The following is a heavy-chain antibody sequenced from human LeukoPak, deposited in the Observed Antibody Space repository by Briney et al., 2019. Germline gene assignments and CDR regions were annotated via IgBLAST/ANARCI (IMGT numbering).Heavy chain of an antibody. Sequence: PSETLSLTCIVSGGSISGYYWSWIRQPPWRGLEWIGYISDTGTSIYNPSLKNRLSMLVDTSKNHFYLNLTSVTAADTAIYYCARTRTYLDYWGQGALVTVSS. V-gene: IGHV4-59*01. J-gene: IGHJ4*02. CDR2: ISDTGTS. D-gene: IGHD1-7*01. CDR3: ARTRTYLDY. CDR1: GGSISGYY.